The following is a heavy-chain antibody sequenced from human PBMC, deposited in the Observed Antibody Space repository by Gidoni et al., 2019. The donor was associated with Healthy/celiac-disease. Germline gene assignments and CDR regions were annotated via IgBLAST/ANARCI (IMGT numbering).Heavy chain of an antibody. Sequence: QVQLVQSGAEVKKPGASVKVSCKASGYTFTSYYMHWVRQAPGQGLEWMGIINPSGGSTSYAQKFQGRVTMTRDTSTSTVYMELSSLRSEDTAVYYCARCTVYRGSGEPFDYWGQGTLVTVSS. CDR1: GYTFTSYY. D-gene: IGHD3-10*01. CDR2: INPSGGST. V-gene: IGHV1-46*03. CDR3: ARCTVYRGSGEPFDY. J-gene: IGHJ4*02.